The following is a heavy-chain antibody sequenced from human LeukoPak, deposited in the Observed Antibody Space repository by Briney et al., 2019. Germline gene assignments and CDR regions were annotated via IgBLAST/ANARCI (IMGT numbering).Heavy chain of an antibody. J-gene: IGHJ5*02. D-gene: IGHD1-1*01. Sequence: SQTLSLTCAISGDSVSSNSAAWSWIRQSPSRGLEWLGRTYYRSKWYSDYAVFVRSRITVNPDTSKNQFSLQLNSVTPEDTAVYYCARDLSGASTGPMNWFDPWGQGTLVTVSS. CDR2: TYYRSKWYS. CDR3: ARDLSGASTGPMNWFDP. CDR1: GDSVSSNSAA. V-gene: IGHV6-1*01.